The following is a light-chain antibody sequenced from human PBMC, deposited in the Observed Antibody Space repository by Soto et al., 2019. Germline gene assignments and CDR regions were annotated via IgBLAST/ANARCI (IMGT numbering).Light chain of an antibody. CDR1: QFVSSTY. Sequence: EVVLTQSPGTLSLSPAARVTLSCRASQFVSSTYLAWYQQRPGQAPRLLIYGASSRATGIPDRFSGGASETDFTLTISRLESEDSAVYYCQQYGISPFTFGGGTKVDIK. CDR2: GAS. V-gene: IGKV3-20*01. J-gene: IGKJ4*01. CDR3: QQYGISPFT.